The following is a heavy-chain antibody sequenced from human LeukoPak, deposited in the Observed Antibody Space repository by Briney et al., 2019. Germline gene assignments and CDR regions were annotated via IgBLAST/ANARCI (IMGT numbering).Heavy chain of an antibody. CDR1: GGSFSGYY. D-gene: IGHD3-3*01. V-gene: IGHV4-34*01. J-gene: IGHJ5*02. Sequence: SETLSLTCAVYGGSFSGYYWSWIRQPPGKGLEWIGEINHSGSTNYNPSLKSRVTISVDTSKNQFSLKLSSVTAADTAVNYCARHRYYDFWSGYFKGVPNWFDPWGQGTLVTVTS. CDR2: INHSGST. CDR3: ARHRYYDFWSGYFKGVPNWFDP.